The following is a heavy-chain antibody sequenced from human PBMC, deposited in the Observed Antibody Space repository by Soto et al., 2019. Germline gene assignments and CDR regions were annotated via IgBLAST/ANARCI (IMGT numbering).Heavy chain of an antibody. CDR1: GFTFSRYS. J-gene: IGHJ4*02. V-gene: IGHV3-30*18. D-gene: IGHD3-10*01. CDR3: AKDRGYYGSGSGDY. CDR2: ISYDGSNK. Sequence: GGSLRLSCAASGFTFSRYSMHWVRQAPGKGLEWVAVISYDGSNKYYADSVKGRFTISRDNSKNTLYLQMNSLRAEDTAVYYCAKDRGYYGSGSGDYWGQGTLVTVSS.